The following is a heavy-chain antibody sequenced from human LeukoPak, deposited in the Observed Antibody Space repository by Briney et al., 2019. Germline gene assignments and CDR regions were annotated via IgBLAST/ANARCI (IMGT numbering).Heavy chain of an antibody. CDR2: IKQDGSEK. CDR3: AKDTRVGSFDPLPYYFDY. D-gene: IGHD3-9*01. J-gene: IGHJ4*02. Sequence: PGGSLRLSCAASGFTFSSYWMSWVRQAPGKGLEWVANIKQDGSEKYYVDSVKGRFTISRDNAKNSLYLQMNSLRAEDTALYYCAKDTRVGSFDPLPYYFDYWGQGTLVTVSS. CDR1: GFTFSSYW. V-gene: IGHV3-7*03.